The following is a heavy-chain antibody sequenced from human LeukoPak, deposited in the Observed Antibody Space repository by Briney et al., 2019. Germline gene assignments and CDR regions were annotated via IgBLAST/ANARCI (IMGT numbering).Heavy chain of an antibody. V-gene: IGHV1-2*02. J-gene: IGHJ4*02. CDR1: GYTFTTYY. D-gene: IGHD2-15*01. Sequence: ASVKVSCKASGYTFTTYYIHWVRQAPGQGLEWMGWINPNSGGTNYAQKFQGRVTTTRDTSISTAYMELSRLRSDDTAVYYCARDICSGGSCYEVFDYWGQGTLVTVSS. CDR2: INPNSGGT. CDR3: ARDICSGGSCYEVFDY.